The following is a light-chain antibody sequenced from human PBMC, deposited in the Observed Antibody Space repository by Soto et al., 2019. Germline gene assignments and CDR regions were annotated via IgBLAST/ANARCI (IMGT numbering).Light chain of an antibody. V-gene: IGKV3-15*01. Sequence: EILMTQSPATLSVSPGERATLSCRASQSVSSNLAWYQQKPGQAPRLLIYDASTRATGIPAKFSGSGSGTEFTLTDSSMQSEEFGVYYCQHYDNWPPYTFGQGTNLEIK. J-gene: IGKJ2*01. CDR2: DAS. CDR1: QSVSSN. CDR3: QHYDNWPPYT.